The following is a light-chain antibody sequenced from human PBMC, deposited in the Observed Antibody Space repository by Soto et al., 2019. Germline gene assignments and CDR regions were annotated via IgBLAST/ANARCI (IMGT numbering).Light chain of an antibody. Sequence: QSVLTKPASVSGSPGQWITISCTGTSSDVGTYKYVSWYQQHPGKAPKLMIYDVSNRPSGVSNRFSGSKSGNTASLTTSGLQAEDETDYYCSSYTTSGTYVFGTGTKVTVL. CDR1: SSDVGTYKY. J-gene: IGLJ1*01. CDR3: SSYTTSGTYV. CDR2: DVS. V-gene: IGLV2-14*01.